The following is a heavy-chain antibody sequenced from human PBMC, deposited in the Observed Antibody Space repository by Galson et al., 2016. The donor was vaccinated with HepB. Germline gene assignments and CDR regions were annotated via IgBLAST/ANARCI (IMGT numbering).Heavy chain of an antibody. J-gene: IGHJ6*02. CDR1: AFTFSSYA. Sequence: SLRLSCAASAFTFSSYAMTWVRQAPGKGLEWVSAISASGGNTYYADSVKGRFIISRDNSQNMLYLQMNSLTAEDTAVYYCAKGILSASSGWSYYFYCGLDVWGQGTTVTVSS. V-gene: IGHV3-23*01. CDR2: ISASGGNT. D-gene: IGHD6-19*01. CDR3: AKGILSASSGWSYYFYCGLDV.